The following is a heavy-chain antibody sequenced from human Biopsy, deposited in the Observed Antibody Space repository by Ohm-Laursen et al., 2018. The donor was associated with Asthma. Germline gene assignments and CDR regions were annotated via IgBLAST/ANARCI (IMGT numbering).Heavy chain of an antibody. J-gene: IGHJ4*02. Sequence: SLRLSCAASGFMFRSFGMHWVRQAPGRGLERVAVISYDGNHKFYEDSVKGRFTISRDNSKNTLYLQMNSLRTEDTAVYYCAKRRGYSGHDNDYWGQGTLVIVSS. CDR3: AKRRGYSGHDNDY. CDR2: ISYDGNHK. D-gene: IGHD5-12*01. CDR1: GFMFRSFG. V-gene: IGHV3-30*18.